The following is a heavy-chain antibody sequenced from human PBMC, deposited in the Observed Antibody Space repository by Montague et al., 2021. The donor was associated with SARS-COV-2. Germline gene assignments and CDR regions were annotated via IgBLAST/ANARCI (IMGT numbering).Heavy chain of an antibody. CDR2: IYVTGNS. V-gene: IGHV4-61*02. CDR3: VGDALDPLVGN. Sequence: TLSLTCPVSGGAISDGNYYWSWVRQPAGKGLEWIGRIYVTGNSKSNPSLKSRVTMSIDTSKHQFFLNLTSVTAADTAVYYCVGDALDPLVGNWGQGTLVTVSS. D-gene: IGHD2-2*03. J-gene: IGHJ4*02. CDR1: GGAISDGNYY.